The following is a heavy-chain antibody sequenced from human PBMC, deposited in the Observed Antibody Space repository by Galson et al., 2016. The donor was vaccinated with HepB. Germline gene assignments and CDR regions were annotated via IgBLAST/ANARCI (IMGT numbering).Heavy chain of an antibody. Sequence: SLRLSCAASGFTVTSNYMSWVRQAPGKGLEWVSLIYSGGSTYYADSVKGRFTISRGNSNNTLYLQMNSLRVEDTAVYYCGRGGTRGSPHGVDVWGQGTTVTVSS. CDR2: IYSGGST. D-gene: IGHD1-7*01. CDR3: GRGGTRGSPHGVDV. CDR1: GFTVTSNY. V-gene: IGHV3-53*01. J-gene: IGHJ6*02.